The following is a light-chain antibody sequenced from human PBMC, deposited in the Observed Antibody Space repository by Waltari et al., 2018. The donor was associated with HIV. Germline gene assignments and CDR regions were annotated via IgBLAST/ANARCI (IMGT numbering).Light chain of an antibody. CDR3: SSYTSSSVV. CDR1: SSDVGGYDY. J-gene: IGLJ2*01. V-gene: IGLV2-14*01. Sequence: QSALTQPASVSGSPGQPITISCTGTSSDVGGYDYVSWYQQHPGKAPKLMIYEVSNQPSGVSNRFSGSKSGNTASLTISGLQAEDEADYYCSSYTSSSVVFGGGTKLTVL. CDR2: EVS.